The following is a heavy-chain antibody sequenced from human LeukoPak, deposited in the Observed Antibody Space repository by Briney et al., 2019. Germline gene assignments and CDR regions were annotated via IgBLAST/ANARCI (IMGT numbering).Heavy chain of an antibody. J-gene: IGHJ3*01. CDR3: ARETEKQWHY. CDR1: GYSITRGYF. Sequence: SETLSLTCTVSGYSITRGYFWGWIRPSPGKGLEWVASMFHSGSTYYNPSLKRRVTMSVDTSKNQFSLRLSSVSAADTAVSYCARETEKQWHYWGQGTTVSVSS. CDR2: MFHSGST. V-gene: IGHV4-38-2*02. D-gene: IGHD6-19*01.